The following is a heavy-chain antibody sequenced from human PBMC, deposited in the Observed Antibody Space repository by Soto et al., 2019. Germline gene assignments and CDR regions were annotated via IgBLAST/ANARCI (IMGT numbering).Heavy chain of an antibody. D-gene: IGHD6-6*01. Sequence: QVQLVQSGAEVKKPGSSVKVSCRASGGTFSSYAVSWVRQAPGQGLEWMGVIIPLLNTPKYVEKFQGRVTITADASETTAYLELSSLTSEDTAVYYCARESSSPNYYYYGMDVWGQGTTVTVSS. J-gene: IGHJ6*02. CDR2: IIPLLNTP. CDR1: GGTFSSYA. V-gene: IGHV1-69*01. CDR3: ARESSSPNYYYYGMDV.